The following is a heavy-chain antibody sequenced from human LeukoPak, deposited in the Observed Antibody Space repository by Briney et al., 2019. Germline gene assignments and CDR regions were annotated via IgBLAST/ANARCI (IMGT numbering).Heavy chain of an antibody. CDR2: IFSTGNT. CDR1: GFTISANY. Sequence: GGSLRLSCAASGFTISANYMNWVRQAPGKGLEWVSIIFSTGNTYYADSVQGRFTISRDNSKNTLYLQMDSLRAEDTAVYYCASVFWNGHWGQGTLVTVSS. J-gene: IGHJ4*02. V-gene: IGHV3-66*01. CDR3: ASVFWNGH. D-gene: IGHD3-3*01.